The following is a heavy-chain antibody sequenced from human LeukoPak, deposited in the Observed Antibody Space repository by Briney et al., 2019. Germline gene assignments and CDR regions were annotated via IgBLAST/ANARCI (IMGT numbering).Heavy chain of an antibody. CDR3: ARDRLTTPHYYYGMDV. CDR2: ISYDGSNK. V-gene: IGHV3-30*04. CDR1: GFTFSSYA. J-gene: IGHJ6*02. Sequence: GRSLRLSCAASGFTFSSYAMHWVRQAPGKGLEWLAVISYDGSNKYYADSVKGRFTISRDNSKNTLYLQMNSLRAEDTAVYYCARDRLTTPHYYYGMDVWGQGTTVTVSS. D-gene: IGHD4-17*01.